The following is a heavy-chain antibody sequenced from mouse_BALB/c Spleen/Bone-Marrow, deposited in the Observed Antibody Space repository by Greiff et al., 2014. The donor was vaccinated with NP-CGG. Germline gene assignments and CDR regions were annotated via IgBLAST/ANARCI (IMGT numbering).Heavy chain of an antibody. V-gene: IGHV14-3*02. CDR2: IDHANGYT. Sequence: VQLKHSGAEFVKPGASVKLSCTASGFNIKDTYMHWVKQRPEKSLEWIGRIDHANGYTNYDPKFQGQATITADTSSNTVYLQRISLTSEDTAVYYCATYCYGSSWGFAYWGQGTLVTVSA. CDR1: GFNIKDTY. D-gene: IGHD1-1*01. J-gene: IGHJ3*01. CDR3: ATYCYGSSWGFAY.